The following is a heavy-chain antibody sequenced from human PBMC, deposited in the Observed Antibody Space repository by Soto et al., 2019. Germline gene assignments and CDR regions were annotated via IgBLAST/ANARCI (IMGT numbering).Heavy chain of an antibody. CDR1: GYTFTSYG. J-gene: IGHJ4*02. CDR2: ISAYNGNT. V-gene: IGHV1-18*01. D-gene: IGHD3-3*01. CDR3: ARGAQRAIFGVVTSDYFDY. Sequence: GASVKVSCKASGYTFTSYGISWVRQAPGQGLEWMGWISAYNGNTNYAQKLQGRVTMTTDTSTSTAYMELRSLRSDDTAVYYCARGAQRAIFGVVTSDYFDYWGQGTLVTVSS.